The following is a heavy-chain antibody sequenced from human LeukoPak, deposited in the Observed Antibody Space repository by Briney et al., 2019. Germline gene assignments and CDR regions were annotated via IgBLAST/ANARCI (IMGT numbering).Heavy chain of an antibody. D-gene: IGHD2-2*01. CDR1: SGSISSYY. CDR3: ARAQLNLVVDFGVDV. V-gene: IGHV4-59*01. Sequence: SETLSLTCTVSSGSISSYYWSWIRQPPGKGLELIGYIYYSGSTNYNPSLKSRVAISVDTSKSQFSLKLSSVTAADSAAYYCARAQLNLVVDFGVDVWGRGTRVTVSS. CDR2: IYYSGST. J-gene: IGHJ6*02.